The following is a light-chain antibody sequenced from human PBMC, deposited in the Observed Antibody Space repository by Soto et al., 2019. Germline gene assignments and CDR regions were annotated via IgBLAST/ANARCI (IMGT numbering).Light chain of an antibody. CDR2: AAS. V-gene: IGKV1-9*01. CDR1: QGISSY. Sequence: IPLTQSPSSLSASVGDRVTITCRASQGISSYLAWYQQKPGNAPKLLIYAASTLQTGVPSRFSGSGSGTDFTLTISSLQPEDFATYFCQQLNSYPLTFGGGTKVEIK. J-gene: IGKJ4*01. CDR3: QQLNSYPLT.